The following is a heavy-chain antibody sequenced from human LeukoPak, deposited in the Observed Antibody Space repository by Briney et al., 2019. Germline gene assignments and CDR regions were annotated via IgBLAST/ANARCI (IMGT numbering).Heavy chain of an antibody. Sequence: GGSLRLSCAASGFTFSSYSMAWVRQAPGKGLEWVGRIRSKANSYATAYAASVKGRFTISRDDSKNTAYLQMNSLKTEDTAVYYCTSYYYGSGSPNPPNDYWGQGTLVTVSS. CDR1: GFTFSSYS. V-gene: IGHV3-73*01. CDR3: TSYYYGSGSPNPPNDY. CDR2: IRSKANSYAT. D-gene: IGHD3-10*01. J-gene: IGHJ4*02.